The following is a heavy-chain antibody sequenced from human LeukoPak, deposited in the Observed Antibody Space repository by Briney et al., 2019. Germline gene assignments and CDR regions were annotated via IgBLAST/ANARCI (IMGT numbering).Heavy chain of an antibody. CDR1: GFTFSIYS. J-gene: IGHJ6*03. D-gene: IGHD3-10*01. CDR3: ARGRVLVRGVRYYYYYYMDV. Sequence: GGSLRLYGAASGFTFSIYSMHWVRQAPGKGLEWVSYISSTGSTIDYAESVKGRFTISRDNAKNSLYLQMNSLRAEDTAVYYCARGRVLVRGVRYYYYYYMDVWGKGTTVTISS. CDR2: ISSTGSTI. V-gene: IGHV3-48*01.